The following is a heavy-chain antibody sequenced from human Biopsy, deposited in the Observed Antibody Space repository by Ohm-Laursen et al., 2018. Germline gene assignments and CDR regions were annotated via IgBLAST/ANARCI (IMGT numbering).Heavy chain of an antibody. Sequence: SMKVSCKASGYTFTTYYIHWVRQAPGQGLEWMGIINPGGNSTAYTQNFQGRVTMTWDTSTTTVYMELSSLRSEDTAVYYCVLASFDYWGQGTLVTVSS. CDR3: VLASFDY. V-gene: IGHV1-46*01. CDR1: GYTFTTYY. CDR2: INPGGNST. J-gene: IGHJ4*02.